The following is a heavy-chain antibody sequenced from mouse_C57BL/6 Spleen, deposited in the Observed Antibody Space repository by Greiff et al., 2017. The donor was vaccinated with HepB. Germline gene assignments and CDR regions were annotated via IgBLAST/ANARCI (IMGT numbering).Heavy chain of an antibody. V-gene: IGHV5-17*01. CDR1: GFTFSDYG. Sequence: EVMLVESGGGLVKPGGSLKLSCAASGFTFSDYGMHWVRQAPEKGLEWVAYISSGSSTIYYADTVKGRFTISRDNAKNTLFLQMTSLRSEDTAMYYCARPGYYGSDSAMDYWGQGTSVTVSS. CDR2: ISSGSSTI. D-gene: IGHD1-1*01. CDR3: ARPGYYGSDSAMDY. J-gene: IGHJ4*01.